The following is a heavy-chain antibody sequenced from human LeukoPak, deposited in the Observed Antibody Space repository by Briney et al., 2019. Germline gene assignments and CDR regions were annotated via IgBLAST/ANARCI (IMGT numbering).Heavy chain of an antibody. Sequence: PGGSLRLSCAASGFTFSSYAMSWVRQAQGKGREWFSAIGGRGGSTYYADSVKGRFTISRDDSKNMVYLQMNSLRVEDTARYYCVREAGYCASVCLKSNWFDPWGQGTLVTVSS. CDR1: GFTFSSYA. J-gene: IGHJ5*02. D-gene: IGHD2-21*02. V-gene: IGHV3-23*01. CDR2: IGGRGGST. CDR3: VREAGYCASVCLKSNWFDP.